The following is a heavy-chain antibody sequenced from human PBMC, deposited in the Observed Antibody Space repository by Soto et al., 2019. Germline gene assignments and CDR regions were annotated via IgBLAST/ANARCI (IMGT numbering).Heavy chain of an antibody. J-gene: IGHJ6*02. CDR3: ARGLVVPAGIRYYYYGMDV. V-gene: IGHV1-69*06. Sequence: GAPAKVSCKASGGSFSNYAISWVRQAHGQGLEWMGGIMPIFNTANYAQKFQGRVTITADKSTSTAYMELSSLRSEDTAVYYCARGLVVPAGIRYYYYGMDVWGQGTTVTVS. CDR2: IMPIFNTA. CDR1: GGSFSNYA. D-gene: IGHD2-2*01.